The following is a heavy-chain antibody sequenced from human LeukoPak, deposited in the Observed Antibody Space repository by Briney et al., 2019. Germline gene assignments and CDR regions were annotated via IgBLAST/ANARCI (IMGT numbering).Heavy chain of an antibody. J-gene: IGHJ6*02. CDR1: GFTFSSYG. Sequence: GGSLRLSCAASGFTFSSYGMHWVRQAPGKGLEWVAVISYDGSNKYYADSVKGRFTISRDNSKNTLYLQMNSLRAEDTAVYYCAKDQGGGYSYARAYYYYGMDVWGQGTTVTVSS. CDR2: ISYDGSNK. V-gene: IGHV3-30*18. CDR3: AKDQGGGYSYARAYYYYGMDV. D-gene: IGHD5-18*01.